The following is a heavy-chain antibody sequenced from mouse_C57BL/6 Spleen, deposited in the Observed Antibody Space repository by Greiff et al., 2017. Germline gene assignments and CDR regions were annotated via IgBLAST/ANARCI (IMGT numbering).Heavy chain of an antibody. CDR2: ISYDGSN. CDR3: ARDYGNYLYFDY. D-gene: IGHD2-1*01. CDR1: GYSITSGYY. J-gene: IGHJ2*01. V-gene: IGHV3-6*01. Sequence: ESGPGLVKPSQSLSLTCSVTGYSITSGYYWNWIRQFPGNKLEWMGYISYDGSNNYNPSLKNRISITRDTSKNQCFLKLNSVTTEDTATYDCARDYGNYLYFDYWGQGTTLTVSS.